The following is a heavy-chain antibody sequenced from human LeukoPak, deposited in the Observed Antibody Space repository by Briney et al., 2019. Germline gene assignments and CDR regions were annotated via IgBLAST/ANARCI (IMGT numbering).Heavy chain of an antibody. CDR3: AKEGTPQVSTWYDL. Sequence: GMSLRLSCAATGVTLSPYGMHWVRQAPGKGLEWVAVISYEGGTQHYADSVKGRFIISRDNPRNTLYLQMNILRTEDTAVYYCAKEGTPQVSTWYDLWGQGTQVIVSS. D-gene: IGHD3-10*01. CDR2: ISYEGGTQ. V-gene: IGHV3-30*18. CDR1: GVTLSPYG. J-gene: IGHJ5*02.